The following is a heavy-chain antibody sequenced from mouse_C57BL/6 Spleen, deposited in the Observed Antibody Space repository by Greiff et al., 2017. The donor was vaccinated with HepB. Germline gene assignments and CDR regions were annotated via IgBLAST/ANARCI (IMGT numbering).Heavy chain of an antibody. J-gene: IGHJ3*01. CDR1: GFTFSSYA. CDR2: ISSGGDYI. Sequence: EVMLVESGEGLVKPGGSLKLSCAASGFTFSSYAMSWVRQTPEKRLEWVAYISSGGDYIYYADTVKGRFTISRDNARNTLYLQMSSLKSEDTAMYYCTRAGDYGFAYWGQGTLVTVSA. CDR3: TRAGDYGFAY. D-gene: IGHD2-4*01. V-gene: IGHV5-9-1*02.